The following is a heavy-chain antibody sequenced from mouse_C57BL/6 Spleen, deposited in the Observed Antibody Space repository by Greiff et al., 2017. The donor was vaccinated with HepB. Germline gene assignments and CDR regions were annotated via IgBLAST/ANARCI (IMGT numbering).Heavy chain of an antibody. CDR2: IYPGDGDT. CDR3: ASGKTAKATAY. V-gene: IGHV1-80*01. D-gene: IGHD3-2*02. CDR1: GYAFSSYW. J-gene: IGHJ3*01. Sequence: VQLQQSGAELVKPGASVKISCKASGYAFSSYWMNWVKQRPGKGLEWIGQIYPGDGDTNYNGKFKGKATLTADKSSSTAYMQLSSLTSEEAAVYFCASGKTAKATAYWGQGTLVTVSA.